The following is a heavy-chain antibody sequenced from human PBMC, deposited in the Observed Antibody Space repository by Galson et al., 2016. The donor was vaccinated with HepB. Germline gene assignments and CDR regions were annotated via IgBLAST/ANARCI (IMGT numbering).Heavy chain of an antibody. CDR3: ARGGDYKWNYEFFRRVNLDY. J-gene: IGHJ4*02. Sequence: SETLSLTCAVYGGSFSGYSWSWIRQPPGKGLEWIGEINHSRSTNYNPSLKSRLTISVDTSKNTLSLKLRSVTAADTAVYYCARGGDYKWNYEFFRRVNLDYWGQGTLVTVSS. CDR2: INHSRST. D-gene: IGHD1-7*01. V-gene: IGHV4-34*01. CDR1: GGSFSGYS.